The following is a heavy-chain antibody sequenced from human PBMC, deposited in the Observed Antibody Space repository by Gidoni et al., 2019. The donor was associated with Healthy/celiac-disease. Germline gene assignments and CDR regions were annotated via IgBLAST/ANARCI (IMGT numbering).Heavy chain of an antibody. CDR1: GGSISSSS. Sequence: QVQLQESGPGLVKPSETLSLTCTGSGGSISSSSWSWIRQPPGKGLEWIGYIYYSGSTNYNPSLKSRVTISVDTSTNQFSLKLSSVTAADTAVYYCARGNVLGDYSSSFLYYYYGMDVWGQGTTVTVSS. CDR2: IYYSGST. V-gene: IGHV4-59*01. D-gene: IGHD4-17*01. CDR3: ARGNVLGDYSSSFLYYYYGMDV. J-gene: IGHJ6*02.